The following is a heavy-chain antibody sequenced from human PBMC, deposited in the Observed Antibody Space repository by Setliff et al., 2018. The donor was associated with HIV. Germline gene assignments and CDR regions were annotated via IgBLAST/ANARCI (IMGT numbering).Heavy chain of an antibody. CDR2: SKSDGGST. V-gene: IGHV3-64*01. Sequence: GGSPRLSCAASGVTFSRYAMHWVRQAPGKGLEYVSGSKSDGGSTYYANSVKGRFTISRDNSKNTRYLQMGSLRPVDMAVYHCARGPGYFDYVGGTYHTLDYFESWGQGTLVTVSS. J-gene: IGHJ4*02. CDR1: GVTFSRYA. D-gene: IGHD3-16*02. CDR3: ARGPGYFDYVGGTYHTLDYFES.